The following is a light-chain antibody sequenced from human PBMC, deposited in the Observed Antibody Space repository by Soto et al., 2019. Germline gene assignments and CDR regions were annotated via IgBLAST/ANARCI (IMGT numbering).Light chain of an antibody. V-gene: IGLV2-14*03. CDR2: DVS. J-gene: IGLJ2*01. Sequence: QSALTQPASVSGSRGQSITISCTGTSSDVGGYNYVSWYQQHPGKAPKLMIYDVSYRPSGVSDRFSGSKSANTASLTISGLQAEDEADYYCSSYTSSSTLIFGGGTKLTVL. CDR1: SSDVGGYNY. CDR3: SSYTSSSTLI.